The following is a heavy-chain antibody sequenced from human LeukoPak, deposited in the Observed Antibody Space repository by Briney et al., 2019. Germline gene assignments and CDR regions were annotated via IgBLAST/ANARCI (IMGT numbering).Heavy chain of an antibody. J-gene: IGHJ4*02. CDR1: GGSMNSYY. D-gene: IGHD1-14*01. Sequence: SETLSLTCTVSGGSMNSYYWNWIRQPAGKGLEWIGHIYSSGSTNYNPSLKSRVTISIDTSKNQFFLKLSSVTAADTAVYYCARRTDYWGQGTLVTVSS. CDR2: IYSSGST. V-gene: IGHV4-4*07. CDR3: ARRTDY.